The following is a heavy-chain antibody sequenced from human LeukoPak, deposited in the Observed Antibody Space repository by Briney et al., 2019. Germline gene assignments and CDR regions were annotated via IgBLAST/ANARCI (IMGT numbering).Heavy chain of an antibody. CDR1: GFTFSSYW. D-gene: IGHD2-15*01. V-gene: IGHV3-33*08. J-gene: IGHJ4*02. Sequence: PGGSLRLSCAASGFTFSSYWMSWVRQAPGKGLEWVAVIWYDGSKKYYADSVKGRFTISRDNSKNTLDLQMNSLRAEDTAVYYCARETPSADAAFDYWGQGTLVTVSS. CDR3: ARETPSADAAFDY. CDR2: IWYDGSKK.